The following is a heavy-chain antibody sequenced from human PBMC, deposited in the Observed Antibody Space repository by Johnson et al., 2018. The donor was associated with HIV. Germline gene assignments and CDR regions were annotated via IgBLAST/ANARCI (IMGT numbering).Heavy chain of an antibody. CDR2: ISSSGSTI. J-gene: IGHJ3*02. CDR3: ARLFYYEAFDI. V-gene: IGHV3-11*01. Sequence: QVQLVESGGGLVQPGGSLRLSCAASGFTFSDYYMSWIRQAPGKGLEWVSYISSSGSTIYYADSVEGRFTISRDNSKNTLYLQMNSLRAEDTAVYYCARLFYYEAFDIWGQGTLVTVSS. CDR1: GFTFSDYY. D-gene: IGHD3-10*01.